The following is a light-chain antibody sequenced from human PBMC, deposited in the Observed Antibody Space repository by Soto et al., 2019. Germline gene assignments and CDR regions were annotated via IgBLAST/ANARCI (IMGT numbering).Light chain of an antibody. CDR1: QSVSSSY. CDR2: GAS. Sequence: EIVMTQSPGTLSLSPGERATLSCRASQSVSSSYLAWYQQKPGQAPRLLIYGASSRATGIPDRFSGSGSGTDFTLTISRLEPEDRAVYYCQQNGSTPYSFGQGTKLELK. V-gene: IGKV3-20*01. J-gene: IGKJ2*03. CDR3: QQNGSTPYS.